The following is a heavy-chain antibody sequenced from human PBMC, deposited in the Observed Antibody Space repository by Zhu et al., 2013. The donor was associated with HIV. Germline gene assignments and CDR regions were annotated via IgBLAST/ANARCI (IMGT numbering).Heavy chain of an antibody. D-gene: IGHD2-15*01. CDR3: ARVVREWWYLGD. J-gene: IGHJ4*02. Sequence: QVQLQESGPGLVKPFTRPLSPHLHCLWWLHQQWWLLLELDPPAPREGPGVDWVHLLQWEHLLQPSLKSRVTISVDTSKNQFSLKLSSVTAADTAVYYCARVVREWWYLGDWGQGTLVTVSS. CDR2: LLQWEH. CDR1: WLHQQWWLL. V-gene: IGHV4-31*03.